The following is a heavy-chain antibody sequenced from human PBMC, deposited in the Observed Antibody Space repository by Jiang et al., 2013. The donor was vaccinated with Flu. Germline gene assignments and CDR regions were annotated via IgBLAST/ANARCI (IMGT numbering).Heavy chain of an antibody. Sequence: LEWLALIYWNDDKRYSPSLKSRLTITKDTSKNQVVLTMTNMDPVDTATYYCAHRLGGNWFDPWGQGTLVTVSS. CDR2: IYWNDDK. J-gene: IGHJ5*02. V-gene: IGHV2-5*01. CDR3: AHRLGGNWFDP.